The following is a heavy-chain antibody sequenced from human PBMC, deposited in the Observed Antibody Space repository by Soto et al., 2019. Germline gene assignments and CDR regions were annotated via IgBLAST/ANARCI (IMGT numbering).Heavy chain of an antibody. J-gene: IGHJ4*02. Sequence: GGSLRLSCAASGFTFSSYGMHWVRQAPGKGLEWVAGISYDGSNKYYADSVNGRFTISRDNSKNTLYLQMNSLRAEDTAVYYCAKGHSRGYCSGGSCYHFDYWGQGTLVTVSS. CDR3: AKGHSRGYCSGGSCYHFDY. CDR2: ISYDGSNK. V-gene: IGHV3-30*18. D-gene: IGHD2-15*01. CDR1: GFTFSSYG.